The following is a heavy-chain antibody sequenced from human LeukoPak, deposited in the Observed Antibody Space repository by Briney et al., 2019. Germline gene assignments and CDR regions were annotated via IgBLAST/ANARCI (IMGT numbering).Heavy chain of an antibody. V-gene: IGHV3-23*01. J-gene: IGHJ4*02. CDR2: ISGSGGST. CDR3: AKFGWGSSSWYSDY. CDR1: GFTFSSYA. D-gene: IGHD6-13*01. Sequence: PGGSLRLSCAASGFTFSSYAMSWVRQAPGKGLEWVSAISGSGGSTYYADSVKGRFTISGDNSKNTLYLQMNSLRAEDTAVYYCAKFGWGSSSWYSDYWGQGTLVTVSS.